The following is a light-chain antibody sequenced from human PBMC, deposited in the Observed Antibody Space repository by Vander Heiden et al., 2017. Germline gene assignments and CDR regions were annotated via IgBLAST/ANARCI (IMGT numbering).Light chain of an antibody. Sequence: DIQMTQSPSSLSASVGDRVTITCRASQSISSSLNWYQQKPGRAPKLLIYAASSLQSGVPSRFSGSGSGTDSTLTISSLQPEDFASYYCQQSYNTWTFGQGTKVEVK. CDR2: AAS. V-gene: IGKV1-39*01. CDR3: QQSYNTWT. J-gene: IGKJ1*01. CDR1: QSISSS.